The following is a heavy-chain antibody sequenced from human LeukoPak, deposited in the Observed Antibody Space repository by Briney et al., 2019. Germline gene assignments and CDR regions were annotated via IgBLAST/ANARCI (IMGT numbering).Heavy chain of an antibody. V-gene: IGHV4-34*01. CDR3: ARCVGSSGWYGWFDP. D-gene: IGHD6-19*01. J-gene: IGHJ5*02. CDR2: INHSGST. CDR1: GGSFSGYY. Sequence: SETLSLTCAVYGGSFSGYYWSWIRQPPGKGLEWIGEINHSGSTNYNPSLKSRVTISVDTSKNQFSLKLSSVTAVDTAVYYCARCVGSSGWYGWFDPWGQGTLVTVSS.